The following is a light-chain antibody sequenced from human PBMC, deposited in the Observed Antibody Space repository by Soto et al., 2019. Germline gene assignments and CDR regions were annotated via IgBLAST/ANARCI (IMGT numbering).Light chain of an antibody. V-gene: IGLV2-14*01. CDR2: DVS. Sequence: QSVLTQPASVSGSPGQSITISCTGTSSDLGGYNYVSWYQQHPGKAPKLMIYDVSSRPSGVSNRFSGSKSGNTASLTISGLQAEDEADYYCSSYTSSSTPYVFGPGAKLT. J-gene: IGLJ1*01. CDR3: SSYTSSSTPYV. CDR1: SSDLGGYNY.